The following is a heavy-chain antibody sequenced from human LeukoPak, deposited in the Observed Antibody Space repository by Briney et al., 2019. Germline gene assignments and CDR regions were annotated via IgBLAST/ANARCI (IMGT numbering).Heavy chain of an antibody. D-gene: IGHD3-9*01. Sequence: GESLKISCKGSGYSFTSYWIAGVRQMPGKGLGWMGIIYPGDSDTRYSPSFQGQVTISADKSINTAYLQWSSLKASDTAMYYCARRHRYFDPAQGGHWFDPWGQGTLVTVSS. CDR2: IYPGDSDT. V-gene: IGHV5-51*01. J-gene: IGHJ5*02. CDR1: GYSFTSYW. CDR3: ARRHRYFDPAQGGHWFDP.